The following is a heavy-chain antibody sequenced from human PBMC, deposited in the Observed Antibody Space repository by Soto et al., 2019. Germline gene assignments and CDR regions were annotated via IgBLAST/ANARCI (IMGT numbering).Heavy chain of an antibody. Sequence: SVKVSCKASGGTFSSYAISWVRQAPGQGLEWMGGIIPIFGTANYAQKFQGRVTITADESTSTAYMELSSLRSEDTAVYYCARDRPEQQPDAFDIWGQGTMVTVSS. J-gene: IGHJ3*02. CDR2: IIPIFGTA. D-gene: IGHD6-13*01. V-gene: IGHV1-69*13. CDR1: GGTFSSYA. CDR3: ARDRPEQQPDAFDI.